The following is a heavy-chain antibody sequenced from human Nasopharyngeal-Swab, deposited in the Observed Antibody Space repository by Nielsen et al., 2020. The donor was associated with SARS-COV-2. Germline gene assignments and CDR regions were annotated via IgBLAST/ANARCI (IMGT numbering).Heavy chain of an antibody. D-gene: IGHD3-16*01. Sequence: SETLSLTCTVSGGSISSDNYYWGWIRQPPGKGLEWIGSIYYSGSTNYNPSLKSRVTISVDTSKNQFSLKLSSVTAADTAVYYCASGFGDYWGQGTLVTVSS. CDR1: GGSISSDNYY. V-gene: IGHV4-39*07. J-gene: IGHJ4*02. CDR2: IYYSGST. CDR3: ASGFGDY.